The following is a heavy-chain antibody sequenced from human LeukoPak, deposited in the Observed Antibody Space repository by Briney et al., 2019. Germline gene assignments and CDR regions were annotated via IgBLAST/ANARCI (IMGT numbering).Heavy chain of an antibody. CDR1: GFTFSSYS. Sequence: SGGSLRFSCAASGFTFSSYSMNWVRQAPGKGLEWVSSISSSSSYIYYADSVKGRFTISRDNAKNSLYLQMNSLRAEDTAVYYCASVLTTVTTGYYYGMDVWGQGTTVTVSS. CDR2: ISSSSSYI. CDR3: ASVLTTVTTGYYYGMDV. J-gene: IGHJ6*02. D-gene: IGHD4-11*01. V-gene: IGHV3-21*01.